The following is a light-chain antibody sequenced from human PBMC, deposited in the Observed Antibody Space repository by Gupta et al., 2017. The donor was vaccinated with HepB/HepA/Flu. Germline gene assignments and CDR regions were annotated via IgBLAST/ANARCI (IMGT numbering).Light chain of an antibody. CDR1: QSVSSN. V-gene: IGKV3-15*01. CDR2: GAS. Sequence: EIVMPQSPSTLSVSPGERATLACMASQSVSSNLAWYQQKPGQAPRLLIYGASTRATGIPARFSGSGSGTEFTLTISTLQTEDFAVYYCQQYNNWPQTFGQGTKVEIK. CDR3: QQYNNWPQT. J-gene: IGKJ1*01.